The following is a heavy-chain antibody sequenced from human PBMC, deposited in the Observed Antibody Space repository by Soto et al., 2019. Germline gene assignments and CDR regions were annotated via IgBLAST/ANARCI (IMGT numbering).Heavy chain of an antibody. CDR3: ARIAAYAILTCSPHPGRLYP. CDR1: GDTFSSYT. CDR2: IIPILGIA. D-gene: IGHD3-9*01. Sequence: SVKVSCKASGDTFSSYTISWVRQAPGQGLEWMGRIIPILGIANYAQKFQGRVTITADKSTSTAYMELSSLRSEDTAFYYCARIAAYAILTCSPHPGRLYPWG. J-gene: IGHJ5*02. V-gene: IGHV1-69*02.